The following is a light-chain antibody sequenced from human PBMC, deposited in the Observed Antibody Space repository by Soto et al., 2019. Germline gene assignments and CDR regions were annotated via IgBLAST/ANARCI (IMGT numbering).Light chain of an antibody. CDR3: QQLNSYPPT. Sequence: DIQLTQSPSFLSASVGDRVTITCRASQGISSYLDWYQQKPGKTPKLLIYAASTLQSGVPSRFSGSGSGTDFTLTISSLQPEDFATYYCQQLNSYPPTFGQGTKLEIK. V-gene: IGKV1-9*01. CDR2: AAS. J-gene: IGKJ2*01. CDR1: QGISSY.